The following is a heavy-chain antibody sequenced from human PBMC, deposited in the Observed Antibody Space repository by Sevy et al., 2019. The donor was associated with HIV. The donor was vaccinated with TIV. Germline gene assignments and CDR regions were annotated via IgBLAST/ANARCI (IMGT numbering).Heavy chain of an antibody. CDR3: SRVVGWAARQQHYY. CDR2: IRNRAYGGTP. J-gene: IGHJ4*02. Sequence: GGSLRLSCTTSGFTFGDCAMSWFRQAPGKGLEWVGFIRNRAYGGTPEYAASAKGRFTISRDDSKGIAYLQMNSLKTEDTAGYYCSRVVGWAARQQHYYWGQGTLVTVSS. D-gene: IGHD2-15*01. CDR1: GFTFGDCA. V-gene: IGHV3-49*03.